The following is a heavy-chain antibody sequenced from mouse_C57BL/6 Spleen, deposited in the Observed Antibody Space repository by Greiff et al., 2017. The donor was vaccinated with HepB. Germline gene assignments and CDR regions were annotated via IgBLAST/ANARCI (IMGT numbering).Heavy chain of an antibody. V-gene: IGHV1-81*01. CDR2: IYPRSGNT. J-gene: IGHJ2*01. D-gene: IGHD1-1*01. CDR1: GYTFTSYG. Sequence: VQVVESGAELARPGASVKLSCKASGYTFTSYGISWVKQRTGQGLEWIGEIYPRSGNTYYNEKFKGKATLTADKSSSTAYMELRSLTSEDSAVYFCARDGDGSSFFDYWGQGTTLTVSS. CDR3: ARDGDGSSFFDY.